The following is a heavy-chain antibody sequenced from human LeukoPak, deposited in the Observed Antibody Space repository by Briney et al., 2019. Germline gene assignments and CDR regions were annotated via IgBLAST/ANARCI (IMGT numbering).Heavy chain of an antibody. CDR1: GFTFSSYA. CDR3: AKALIPTYYYDSSGYYQLGY. Sequence: GGSLRLSCAASGFTFSSYAMSWVRQAPGKGPEWVSAISGSGGSTYYADSVKGRFTISRDNSKNTLYLQMNSLRAEDTAVYYCAKALIPTYYYDSSGYYQLGYWGQGTLVTVSS. V-gene: IGHV3-23*01. CDR2: ISGSGGST. D-gene: IGHD3-22*01. J-gene: IGHJ4*02.